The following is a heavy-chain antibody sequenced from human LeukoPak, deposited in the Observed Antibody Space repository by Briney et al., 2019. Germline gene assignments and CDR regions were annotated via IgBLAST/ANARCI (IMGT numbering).Heavy chain of an antibody. J-gene: IGHJ3*02. CDR3: AKDPAEYGDYVGALDI. D-gene: IGHD4-17*01. CDR2: IWYDGSNR. Sequence: PGGSLRLSCVASEFSFSIYGMHWVRQAPGKGLVWVAVIWYDGSNRYYADSVKGRFIISRDNSKNTLYLQMNSLRAEDTAVYYCAKDPAEYGDYVGALDIWGQGTMVTVSS. V-gene: IGHV3-33*06. CDR1: EFSFSIYG.